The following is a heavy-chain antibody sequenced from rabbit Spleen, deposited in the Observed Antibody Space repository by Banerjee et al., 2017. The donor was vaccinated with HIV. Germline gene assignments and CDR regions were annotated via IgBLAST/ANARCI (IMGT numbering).Heavy chain of an antibody. CDR1: GFSFSNSHW. CDR3: ARGGNYVGWGQDL. CDR2: IAYVDGST. Sequence: QSLEESGGDLVKPGASLTLTCTASGFSFSNSHWIYWVRQAPGKGLEWVACIAYVDGSTYYANWAKGRFTISKTSSTTVTLQMTSLTAADTATYFCARGGNYVGWGQDLWGPGTLVTVS. J-gene: IGHJ4*01. V-gene: IGHV1S40*01. D-gene: IGHD1-1*01.